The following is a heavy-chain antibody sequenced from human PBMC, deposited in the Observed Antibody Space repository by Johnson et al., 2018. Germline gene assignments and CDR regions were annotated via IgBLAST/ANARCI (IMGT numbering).Heavy chain of an antibody. J-gene: IGHJ3*02. Sequence: VQLVQSGGALVQPGGSLRLPCAASGLSFNSHAMTWVRQAPGKGLQWVSSISGSGCITYYADSVKGRFTISRDKSKNTLYLQMNSLRAEDTAGYYCAKVVTMSSSAKHDAFDIWGQGTMVTVSS. D-gene: IGHD3-22*01. CDR1: GLSFNSHA. CDR2: ISGSGCIT. CDR3: AKVVTMSSSAKHDAFDI. V-gene: IGHV3-23*04.